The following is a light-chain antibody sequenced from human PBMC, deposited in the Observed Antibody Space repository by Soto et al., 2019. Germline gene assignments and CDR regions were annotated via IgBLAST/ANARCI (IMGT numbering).Light chain of an antibody. CDR2: KAL. CDR3: QQYYNYFRT. Sequence: DIQMTQSPSTLSASVGDRVTITCRASQSICSWLAWYQQQPGKAPKLLIYKALSLESGVPSRFSGSGSGTEFTLTISSLQPDDFATYYCQQYYNYFRTFGQGTKVEIK. J-gene: IGKJ1*01. V-gene: IGKV1-5*03. CDR1: QSICSW.